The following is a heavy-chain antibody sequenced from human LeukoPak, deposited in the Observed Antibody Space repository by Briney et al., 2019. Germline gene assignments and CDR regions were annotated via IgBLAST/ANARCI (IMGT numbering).Heavy chain of an antibody. V-gene: IGHV3-30-3*01. Sequence: PGGSPRLSCAASGFTFSSYAMHWVRQAPGKGLEWVAVISYDGSNKYYADSVKGRFTISRDNSKNTLYLQMNSLRAEDTAVYYCARSHVGGYYDFWSGDYYYYGMDVWGQGTTVTVSS. CDR2: ISYDGSNK. D-gene: IGHD3-3*01. J-gene: IGHJ6*02. CDR3: ARSHVGGYYDFWSGDYYYYGMDV. CDR1: GFTFSSYA.